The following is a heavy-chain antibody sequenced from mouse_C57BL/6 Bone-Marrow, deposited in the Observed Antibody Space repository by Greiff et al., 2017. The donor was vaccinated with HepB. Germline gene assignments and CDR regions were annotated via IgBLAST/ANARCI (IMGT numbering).Heavy chain of an antibody. V-gene: IGHV1-85*01. D-gene: IGHD1-1*01. CDR2: IYPRDGST. CDR3: ARRGYYDLLYFDY. J-gene: IGHJ2*01. Sequence: QVQLKESGPELVKPGASVKLSCKASGYTFTSYDINWVKQRPGQGLEWIGWIYPRDGSTKYNEKFKGKATLTVDTSSSTAYMEIHSLTSEDSAVYFCARRGYYDLLYFDYWGQGTTLTVSS. CDR1: GYTFTSYD.